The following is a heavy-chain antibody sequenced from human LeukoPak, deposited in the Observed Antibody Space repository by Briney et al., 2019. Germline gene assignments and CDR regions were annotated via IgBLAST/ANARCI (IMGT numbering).Heavy chain of an antibody. D-gene: IGHD3-10*01. V-gene: IGHV4-39*07. CDR3: ARDARVQKWFGELLKTTTYYFDY. Sequence: SETLSLTCTVSGGSISSSSYYWGWIRQPPGKGLEWIGSIYYSGNTYYNPSLKSRVTISIDTSKNQFSLKLSSVTAADTAVYYCARDARVQKWFGELLKTTTYYFDYWGQGTLVTVSS. CDR2: IYYSGNT. CDR1: GGSISSSSYY. J-gene: IGHJ4*02.